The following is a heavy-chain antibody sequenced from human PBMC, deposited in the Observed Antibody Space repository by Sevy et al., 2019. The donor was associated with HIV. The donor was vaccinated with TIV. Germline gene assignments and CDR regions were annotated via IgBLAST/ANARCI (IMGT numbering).Heavy chain of an antibody. CDR2: IKPNSGGT. D-gene: IGHD2-2*02. CDR3: AITPPAADDASWLYYFDY. CDR1: RYTFSDHL. Sequence: ASVKVSCQASRYTFSDHLIHWVRQAPGQGLAWMGWIKPNSGGTRLAQRFQGRVTLTRDASISTAFMELTRLQSDDTAVYYCAITPPAADDASWLYYFDYWGQGTRVTVSS. V-gene: IGHV1-2*02. J-gene: IGHJ4*02.